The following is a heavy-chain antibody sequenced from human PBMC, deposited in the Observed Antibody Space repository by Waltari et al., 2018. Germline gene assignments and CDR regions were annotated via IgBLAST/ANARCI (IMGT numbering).Heavy chain of an antibody. Sequence: QVQLVQSGAEVKKPGASVKVSCKASGYTFTGYYMHWVRQAHGQGLEWMGWINPNSGGTNYAQKFQGRVTMTRDTSISTAYMELSRLRSDDTAVYYCARADYVWGSYRDAFDIWGQGTMVTVSS. CDR2: INPNSGGT. CDR1: GYTFTGYY. J-gene: IGHJ3*02. V-gene: IGHV1-2*02. CDR3: ARADYVWGSYRDAFDI. D-gene: IGHD3-16*02.